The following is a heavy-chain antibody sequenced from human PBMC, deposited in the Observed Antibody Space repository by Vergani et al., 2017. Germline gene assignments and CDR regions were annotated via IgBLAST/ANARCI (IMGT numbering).Heavy chain of an antibody. CDR1: GFTVSSNY. J-gene: IGHJ3*02. D-gene: IGHD5-18*01. CDR3: ARDMIQLWLGGAFDI. CDR2: IYSGGST. Sequence: EVQLVESGGGLVQPGGSLRLSCAASGFTVSSNYMSWVRQAPGKGLEWVSVIYSGGSTYYADSVKGRFTISRDNSKNTLYLQMNSLRAEDTAVYYCARDMIQLWLGGAFDIWGQGTMVTVSS. V-gene: IGHV3-66*02.